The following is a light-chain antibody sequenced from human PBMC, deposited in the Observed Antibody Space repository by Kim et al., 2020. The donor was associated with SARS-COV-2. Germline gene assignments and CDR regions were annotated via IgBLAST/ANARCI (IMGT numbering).Light chain of an antibody. Sequence: IPRPCSGIPSDVTGHMYVSWSQQTPGQAPTLLIYDVSNRPSVISTRFSGSKSGNTASLIISGLQVEDEADYFCSSYTLTTTVFGTGTKVTVL. J-gene: IGLJ1*01. CDR2: DVS. V-gene: IGLV2-14*03. CDR1: PSDVTGHMY. CDR3: SSYTLTTTV.